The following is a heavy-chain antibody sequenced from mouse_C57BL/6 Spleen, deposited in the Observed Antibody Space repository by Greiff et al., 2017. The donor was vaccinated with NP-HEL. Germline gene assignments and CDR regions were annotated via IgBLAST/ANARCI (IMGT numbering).Heavy chain of an antibody. V-gene: IGHV1-50*01. CDR1: GYTFTSYW. CDR2: IDPSDSYT. D-gene: IGHD1-1*01. CDR3: ASQGSSLFDY. J-gene: IGHJ2*01. Sequence: QVRLQQPGAELVKPGASVKLSCKASGYTFTSYWMQWVKQRPGQGLEWIGEIDPSDSYTNYNQKFKGKATLTVDTSSSTAYMQLSSLTSEDSAVYYCASQGSSLFDYWGQGTTLTVSS.